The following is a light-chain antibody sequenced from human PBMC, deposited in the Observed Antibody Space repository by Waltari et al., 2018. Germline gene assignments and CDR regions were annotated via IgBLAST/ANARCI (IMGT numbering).Light chain of an antibody. J-gene: IGLJ2*01. CDR3: QVWDTSGDHVV. Sequence: SYVLTQPPSVSVAPGQTARITCGGNNVGSKSVHWYQKKPGQAPVVVIFSDGDRPSGSRGGVGGCKSENTATLTRSRVEGGDEADYYCQVWDTSGDHVVCGGGSKLTV. V-gene: IGLV3-21*04. CDR1: NVGSKS. CDR2: SDG.